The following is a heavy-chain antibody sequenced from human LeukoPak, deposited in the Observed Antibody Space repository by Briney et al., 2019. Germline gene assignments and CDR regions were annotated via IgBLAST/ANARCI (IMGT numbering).Heavy chain of an antibody. J-gene: IGHJ4*02. CDR3: ARASCSSTSCYSFDY. Sequence: TSETLSLTCTVSGGSISSHYWSWIRQPPGKGLEWIGYIYYSGSTNYNPSLKSRVTISVDTSKNQFSLKLSSVTAADTAVYYCARASCSSTSCYSFDYWGQGTLVTVSS. CDR2: IYYSGST. D-gene: IGHD2-2*01. CDR1: GGSISSHY. V-gene: IGHV4-59*11.